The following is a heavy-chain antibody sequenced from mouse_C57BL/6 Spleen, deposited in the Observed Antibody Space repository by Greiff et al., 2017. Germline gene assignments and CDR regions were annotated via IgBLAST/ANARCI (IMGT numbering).Heavy chain of an antibody. CDR3: ANYYGSSKDAMDY. V-gene: IGHV2-5*01. J-gene: IGHJ4*01. D-gene: IGHD1-1*01. Sequence: VQLQQSGPGLVQPSQSLSITCTVSGFSLTGYGVHWVRQSPGKGLEWLGVIWRGGSTDYNAAFMSRLSITKDNSKSQVFFKMNSLQADDTAIYYCANYYGSSKDAMDYWGQGTSVTVSS. CDR1: GFSLTGYG. CDR2: IWRGGST.